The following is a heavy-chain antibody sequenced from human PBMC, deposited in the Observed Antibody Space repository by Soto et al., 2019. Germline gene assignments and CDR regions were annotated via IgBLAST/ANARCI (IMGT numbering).Heavy chain of an antibody. Sequence: EVQLLESGGGLVQPGGSLRLSCAASGFTFSSYAMSWVRQAPGKGLEWVSAISGSGGSTYYADSVKGRFTISRDNSKNTLYLQMNSLRAEDTAVYYCATHQGYCSGGSCYSYSDYWGQGTLVTVSS. V-gene: IGHV3-23*01. J-gene: IGHJ4*02. CDR1: GFTFSSYA. CDR2: ISGSGGST. CDR3: ATHQGYCSGGSCYSYSDY. D-gene: IGHD2-15*01.